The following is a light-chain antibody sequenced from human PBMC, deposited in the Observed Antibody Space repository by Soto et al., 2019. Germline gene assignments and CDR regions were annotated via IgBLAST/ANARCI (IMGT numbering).Light chain of an antibody. Sequence: DIVLTQSPATLSLSPGERATLSCRASQSVSSSYLAWYQQKPGQAPRLLIYGASSRATGIAARFSGSGSGTDFTLTISRLEPEDFAAYYCQQYGSSWWTFGQGTKVDIK. V-gene: IGKV3-20*01. CDR3: QQYGSSWWT. CDR2: GAS. J-gene: IGKJ1*01. CDR1: QSVSSSY.